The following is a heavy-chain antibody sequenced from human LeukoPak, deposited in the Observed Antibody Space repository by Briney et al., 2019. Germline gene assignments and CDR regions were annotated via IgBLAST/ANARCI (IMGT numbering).Heavy chain of an antibody. CDR2: ISNDGSNK. D-gene: IGHD3-16*02. Sequence: GGSLRLSCAASGFTFSSYGMHWVRQSPGKGLEWVAVISNDGSNKDYADSVKGRFTISRDNSKNTLYLQMNSLRAEDTAVYYCAKDGVTGTPYYYYYYYMDVWGKGTTVTVSS. V-gene: IGHV3-30*18. J-gene: IGHJ6*03. CDR3: AKDGVTGTPYYYYYYYMDV. CDR1: GFTFSSYG.